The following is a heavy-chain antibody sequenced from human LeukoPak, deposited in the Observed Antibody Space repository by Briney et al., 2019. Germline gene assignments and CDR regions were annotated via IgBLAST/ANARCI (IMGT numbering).Heavy chain of an antibody. CDR2: ISAYNGNT. CDR1: GYTFTSYG. CDR3: ARDKESHYYDSSPDY. V-gene: IGHV1-18*01. J-gene: IGHJ4*02. D-gene: IGHD3-22*01. Sequence: GASVKVSCKASGYTFTSYGISWVRQAPGQGLEWMGWISAYNGNTNYAQKLQGRVTMTTDTSTSTAYMWLRSLRSDDTAVYYCARDKESHYYDSSPDYWGQGTLVTVSS.